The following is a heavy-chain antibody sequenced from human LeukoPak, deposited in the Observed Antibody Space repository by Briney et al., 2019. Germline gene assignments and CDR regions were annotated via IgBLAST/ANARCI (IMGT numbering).Heavy chain of an antibody. D-gene: IGHD2-2*01. J-gene: IGHJ3*02. V-gene: IGHV3-53*01. Sequence: PGGSLRLSCAASGFTVSSNYMSWVRQAPGKGLEWVSVIYSGGSTYYADSVKGRFTISRDNSKNTLYLQMNSLRVEDTAVYYCVKDPDPRYCSSTSCSPIWGQGTMVTVSS. CDR1: GFTVSSNY. CDR3: VKDPDPRYCSSTSCSPI. CDR2: IYSGGST.